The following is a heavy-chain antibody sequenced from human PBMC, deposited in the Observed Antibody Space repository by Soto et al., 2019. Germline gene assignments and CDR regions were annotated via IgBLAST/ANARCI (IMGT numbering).Heavy chain of an antibody. CDR3: AKDRGIIVKAGDAFDG. CDR1: GLTLSVSA. Sequence: GGSLRHSCASSGLTLSVSAVNWVRQSPGKGLEWVSYISDSGDRTYYADSVKGRFTISRDRSKNTVSLQMDSLRAEDTAVYYCAKDRGIIVKAGDAFDGWGQGTKVTVSS. V-gene: IGHV3-23*01. CDR2: ISDSGDRT. J-gene: IGHJ3*01. D-gene: IGHD3-16*02.